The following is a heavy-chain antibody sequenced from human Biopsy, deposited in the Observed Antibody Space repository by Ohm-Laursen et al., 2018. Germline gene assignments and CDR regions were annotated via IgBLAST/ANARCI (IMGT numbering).Heavy chain of an antibody. V-gene: IGHV3-23*01. J-gene: IGHJ3*02. CDR2: ITVSADTT. CDR3: AKGRVGNSGSLDS. Sequence: GSLRLSCTASGFTFSSYDMNWVRQAPGKGLEWVSPITVSADTTYYADSVRGRCTVSRDNSQNPLYLQMNSLRAEDTAIYYSAKGRVGNSGSLDSWGQGTMVTVSS. CDR1: GFTFSSYD. D-gene: IGHD3-10*01.